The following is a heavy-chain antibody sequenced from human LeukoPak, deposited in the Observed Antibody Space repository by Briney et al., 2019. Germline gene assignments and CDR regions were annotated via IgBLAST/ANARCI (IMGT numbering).Heavy chain of an antibody. V-gene: IGHV1-2*02. CDR2: INPNSGGT. J-gene: IGHJ5*02. Sequence: GASVKVSCKASGYTSTGYYMHWVRQAPGQGLEWMGWINPNSGGTNYAQKFQGRVSMTRDTSISTAYMELSRLRSDDTAVYYCARDRAPVPAAIRNWFDPWGQGTLVTVSS. CDR1: GYTSTGYY. CDR3: ARDRAPVPAAIRNWFDP. D-gene: IGHD2-2*02.